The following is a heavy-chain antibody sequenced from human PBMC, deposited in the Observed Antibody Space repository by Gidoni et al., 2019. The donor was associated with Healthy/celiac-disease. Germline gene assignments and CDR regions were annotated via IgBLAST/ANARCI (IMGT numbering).Heavy chain of an antibody. CDR1: GLPFLSYG. D-gene: IGHD6-6*01. J-gene: IGHJ6*03. CDR2: IWYDGSNK. V-gene: IGHV3-33*01. CDR3: ARARTSSSPSSYYYYYMDV. Sequence: QVQLVESGGGVVQPGRSLRLSCAASGLPFLSYGLPGVRQAPGKGREWVAVIWYDGSNKYYADSVKGRFTISRDNSKNTLYLQMNSLRAEDTAVYYCARARTSSSPSSYYYYYMDVWGKGTTVTVSS.